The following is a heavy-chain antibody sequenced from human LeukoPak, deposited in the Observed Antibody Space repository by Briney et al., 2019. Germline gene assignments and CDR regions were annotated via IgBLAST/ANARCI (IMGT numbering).Heavy chain of an antibody. CDR1: GFTFSSYW. CDR2: INSDGSST. D-gene: IGHD4-17*01. V-gene: IGHV3-74*01. Sequence: TGGSLRLSCAASGFTFSSYWMHWVRQAPGKGLVWVSRINSDGSSTSYADSVKVRFTISRDNAKNTLYLQMNSLRAEDTAVYYCARGPGYGDYFDYWGQGTLVTVSS. J-gene: IGHJ4*02. CDR3: ARGPGYGDYFDY.